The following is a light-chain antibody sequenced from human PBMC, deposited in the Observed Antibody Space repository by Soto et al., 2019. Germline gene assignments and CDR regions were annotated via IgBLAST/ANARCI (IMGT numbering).Light chain of an antibody. CDR1: ETLNRNY. Sequence: DIVLTQSPGALALSPGDRATLSCRASETLNRNYLAWYQHKPGQAPRLLIFGSSSGAAGVPDRFTGSGSGTEFTHTIPRMEPEDFSVYFCQQYDTSPRTFGQGTKLDSK. J-gene: IGKJ1*01. V-gene: IGKV3-20*01. CDR2: GSS. CDR3: QQYDTSPRT.